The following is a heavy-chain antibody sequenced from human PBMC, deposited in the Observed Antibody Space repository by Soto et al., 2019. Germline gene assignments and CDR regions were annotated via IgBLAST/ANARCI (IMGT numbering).Heavy chain of an antibody. CDR3: AHLTSAAGGIDRNWFVP. Sequence: SGPTLVNPTQTLTLTCTFSGFSLSTSGVGVGWIRQPPGKALEWLALIYWDDDQRYSPSLKSRLTITKDTSKSQVVLTVTNMDPVDTATYYCAHLTSAAGGIDRNWFVPWGPGTLVTVSS. CDR1: GFSLSTSGVG. CDR2: IYWDDDQ. D-gene: IGHD6-13*01. J-gene: IGHJ5*02. V-gene: IGHV2-5*02.